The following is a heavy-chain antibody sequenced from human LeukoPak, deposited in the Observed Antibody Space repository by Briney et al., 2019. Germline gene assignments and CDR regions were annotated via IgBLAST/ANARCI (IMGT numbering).Heavy chain of an antibody. D-gene: IGHD3-10*01. CDR1: GYTFTSYG. J-gene: IGHJ6*04. CDR3: ARDQEGSGSYWPKYYYYGMDV. Sequence: ASVKVSCKASGYTFTSYGFSWVRQPPGQGLEWMGWIIAYNDYTNYAQKLQGRLTMTTDTSTSTAYMELRSLRPDDTAVYSCARDQEGSGSYWPKYYYYGMDVWGKGTTVTVSS. V-gene: IGHV1-18*04. CDR2: IIAYNDYT.